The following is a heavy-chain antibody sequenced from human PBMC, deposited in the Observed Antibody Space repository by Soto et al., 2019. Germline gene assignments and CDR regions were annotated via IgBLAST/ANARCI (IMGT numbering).Heavy chain of an antibody. J-gene: IGHJ6*03. V-gene: IGHV3-7*01. CDR1: GFTFSDYY. D-gene: IGHD2-8*01. CDR3: ARVRVYAIPKRYYYYYMDG. Sequence: PGGSLRLSCAASGFTFSDYYMSWIRQAPGKGLEWVANIKQDGSEKYYVDSVKGRFTISRDNAKNSLYLQMNSLRAEDTAVYYCARVRVYAIPKRYYYYYMDGWGKGTTVTVPS. CDR2: IKQDGSEK.